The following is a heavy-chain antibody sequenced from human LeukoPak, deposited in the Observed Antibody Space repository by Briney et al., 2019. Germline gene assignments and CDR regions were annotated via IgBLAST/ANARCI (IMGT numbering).Heavy chain of an antibody. D-gene: IGHD3-10*01. J-gene: IGHJ4*02. CDR3: ARDGGGPLD. Sequence: GSLRLSCAASGFTFSAYAMHWVRQAPGKGLEWVANIKQEGNEKNYLDSVKGRFTISRDNARNSLYLQMNRLRADDTAVYYCARDGGGPLDWGQGTLVTVSS. V-gene: IGHV3-7*01. CDR2: IKQEGNEK. CDR1: GFTFSAYA.